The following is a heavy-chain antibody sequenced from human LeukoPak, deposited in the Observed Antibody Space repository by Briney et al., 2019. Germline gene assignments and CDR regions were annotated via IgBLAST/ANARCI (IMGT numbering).Heavy chain of an antibody. J-gene: IGHJ5*02. Sequence: ASVKVSGKASGYTFTGYYMHWVRQAPGQGLEWMGWINPNSGGTNYAQKFQGRVTMTRDTSISTAYMELSRLRSDDTAVYYCARAYGDYDWFDPWGQGTLVTVSS. CDR3: ARAYGDYDWFDP. D-gene: IGHD4-17*01. CDR2: INPNSGGT. V-gene: IGHV1-2*02. CDR1: GYTFTGYY.